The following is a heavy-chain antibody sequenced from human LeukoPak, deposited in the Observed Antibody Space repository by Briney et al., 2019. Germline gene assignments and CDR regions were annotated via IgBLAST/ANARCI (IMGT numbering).Heavy chain of an antibody. CDR3: ARDTRYYSDSSGYPDAFDV. CDR2: IYDSGST. Sequence: SETLSLTCTVSGGSISSYYWSWIRQPPGKELEWIGYIYDSGSTNYNPSLKSRVTISVDTSKNQFSLKLSSVTAADTAVYYCARDTRYYSDSSGYPDAFDVWGQGTMVTVSS. J-gene: IGHJ3*01. V-gene: IGHV4-59*01. D-gene: IGHD3-22*01. CDR1: GGSISSYY.